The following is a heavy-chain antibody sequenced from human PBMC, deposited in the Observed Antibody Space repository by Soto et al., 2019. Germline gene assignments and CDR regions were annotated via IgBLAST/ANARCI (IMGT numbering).Heavy chain of an antibody. CDR1: GFSISSGYY. J-gene: IGHJ4*02. D-gene: IGHD6-19*01. CDR2: IYHSGST. Sequence: SETLSLTCGVSGFSISSGYYWGWLRQPRGKGLEWIRTIYHSGSTFYNPSLKSRVTISVDTSKNEFSMKLSSVTAADTALYYCARVDRSGWRPNFFDSWGQGALVTVSS. CDR3: ARVDRSGWRPNFFDS. V-gene: IGHV4-38-2*01.